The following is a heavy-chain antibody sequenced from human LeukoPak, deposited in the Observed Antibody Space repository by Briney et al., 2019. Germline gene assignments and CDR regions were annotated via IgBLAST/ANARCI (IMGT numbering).Heavy chain of an antibody. V-gene: IGHV1-24*01. CDR2: FDPEDGET. Sequence: ASVKVSCKVSGYTLTELSMHWVRQAPGKGLEWMGGFDPEDGETIYAQKFQGRVTMTEDTSTDTAYMELSSLRSEDTAVYYCARDAVDSSGPHRPDAFDIWGQGTMVTVSS. J-gene: IGHJ3*02. D-gene: IGHD3-22*01. CDR3: ARDAVDSSGPHRPDAFDI. CDR1: GYTLTELS.